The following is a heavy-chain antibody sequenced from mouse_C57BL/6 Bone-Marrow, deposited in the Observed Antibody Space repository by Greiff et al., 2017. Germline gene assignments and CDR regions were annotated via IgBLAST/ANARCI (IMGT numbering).Heavy chain of an antibody. V-gene: IGHV14-3*01. J-gene: IGHJ2*01. Sequence: EVKLVESVAELVRPGASVKLSCTASGFTIKNTYMHWVQQRPEQGLEWIGRIDPANGNTKYAPKFQGKATITADTSSNTAYLPLSSLTSEDTAIYYCASSSGSRIDYWGQGTTRTVAS. CDR1: GFTIKNTY. CDR2: IDPANGNT. D-gene: IGHD1-1*01. CDR3: ASSSGSRIDY.